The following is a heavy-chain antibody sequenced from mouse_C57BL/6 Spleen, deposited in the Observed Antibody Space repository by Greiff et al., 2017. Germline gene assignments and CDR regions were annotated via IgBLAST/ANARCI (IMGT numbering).Heavy chain of an antibody. D-gene: IGHD1-1*01. V-gene: IGHV1-55*01. CDR2: IYPGSGST. Sequence: HVQLQQPGAELVKPGASVKMSCKASGYTFTSYWITWVKQRPGQGLEWIGDIYPGSGSTNYNEKFKSKATLTVDTSSSTAYMQLSSLTSEDSAVYYCARYYYGSSYEAWFAYWGQGTLVTVSA. CDR3: ARYYYGSSYEAWFAY. CDR1: GYTFTSYW. J-gene: IGHJ3*01.